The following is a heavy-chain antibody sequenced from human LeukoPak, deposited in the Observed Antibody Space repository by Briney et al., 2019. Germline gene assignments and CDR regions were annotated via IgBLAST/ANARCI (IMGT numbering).Heavy chain of an antibody. CDR1: GYSISSGYY. CDR3: ARSPGIWNEYGRLEY. D-gene: IGHD1-1*01. J-gene: IGHJ4*02. Sequence: PSETLSLTCAVSGYSISSGYYWGWIRQPPGKGLEWIGSIYHSGSTYYNPSLKSRVTISVDTSKNQFSLKLSSVTAADTAVYYCARSPGIWNEYGRLEYWGQGALVTVSS. CDR2: IYHSGST. V-gene: IGHV4-38-2*01.